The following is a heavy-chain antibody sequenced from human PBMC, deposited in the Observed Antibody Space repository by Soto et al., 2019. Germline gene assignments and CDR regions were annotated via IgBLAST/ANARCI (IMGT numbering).Heavy chain of an antibody. V-gene: IGHV4-34*01. J-gene: IGHJ6*02. CDR3: ARARFDSWSHIYYGLDV. CDR1: SGSFSGYS. Sequence: SETLSLTCAVYSGSFSGYSWTWLHQPPGKGREWIGEINHSGTTDYNPALKSRVTMSADTSKNQFSLRMTSVTAADTAVYYCARARFDSWSHIYYGLDVWGQGTTVTAP. CDR2: INHSGTT. D-gene: IGHD3-3*01.